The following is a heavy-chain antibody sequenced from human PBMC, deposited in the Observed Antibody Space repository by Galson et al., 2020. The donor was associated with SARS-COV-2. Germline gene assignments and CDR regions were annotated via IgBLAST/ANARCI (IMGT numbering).Heavy chain of an antibody. D-gene: IGHD3-10*01. J-gene: IGHJ4*02. V-gene: IGHV4-4*02. Sequence: ASETLSLTCAVSGGSISSSNWWSWVRQPPGKGREWIGEINHNGSTYYNPSLKSRVTISVDTSKNQFYLKLSSVTAADTAVYYCARSSMVRGVRSYFDYWGQGTLVTVSS. CDR3: ARSSMVRGVRSYFDY. CDR2: INHNGST. CDR1: GGSISSSNW.